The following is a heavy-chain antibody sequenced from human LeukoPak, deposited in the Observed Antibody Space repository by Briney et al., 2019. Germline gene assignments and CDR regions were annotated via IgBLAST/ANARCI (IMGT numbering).Heavy chain of an antibody. CDR3: AELGITMIGGV. CDR2: IKQDGSEK. J-gene: IGHJ6*04. Sequence: GGSLRLSCAASGFTFSNYWMTWFRQTPGKGLEWVGNIKQDGSEKYYVDSVKGRFTISRDNAKNSLYLQMNSLRVEDTAIYYCAELGITMIGGVWGKGTTVTISS. V-gene: IGHV3-7*01. CDR1: GFTFSNYW. D-gene: IGHD3-10*02.